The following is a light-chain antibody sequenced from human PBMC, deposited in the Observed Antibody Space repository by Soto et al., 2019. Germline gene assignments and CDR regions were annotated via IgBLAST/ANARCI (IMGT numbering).Light chain of an antibody. CDR2: AAS. CDR1: QGISSY. CDR3: RQYYSYPRT. V-gene: IGKV1-8*01. Sequence: AIRMTQSPSSFSASTGDRVTITCRASQGISSYLAWYQQKPGKAPKLLIYAASTLQSGVPSRFSGSGSGTDFTLTISCRQSEEFATYYCRQYYSYPRTFGQGTKVEIK. J-gene: IGKJ1*01.